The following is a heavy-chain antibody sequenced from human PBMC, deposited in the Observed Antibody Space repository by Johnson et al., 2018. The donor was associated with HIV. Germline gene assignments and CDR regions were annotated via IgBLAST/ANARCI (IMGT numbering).Heavy chain of an antibody. Sequence: QVQLVESGGGVVQPGRSLRLSCAASGFTFRNYGMHWVRQAPGKGLEWVAVIWFDGNNKHYSDSVKGRFTISRDNSNNILYLQMNSLRVEDTAVYYCAKVAVATAAGGVALDIWGPGTMVTVS. CDR1: GFTFRNYG. D-gene: IGHD6-13*01. J-gene: IGHJ3*02. CDR3: AKVAVATAAGGVALDI. V-gene: IGHV3-33*06. CDR2: IWFDGNNK.